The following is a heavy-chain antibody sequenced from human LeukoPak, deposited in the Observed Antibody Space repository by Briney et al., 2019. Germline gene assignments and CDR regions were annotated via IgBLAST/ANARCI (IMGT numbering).Heavy chain of an antibody. CDR2: ISGSGGST. CDR1: RFIFSNYY. Sequence: GGSLKLSCAASRFIFSNYYMSWIRQAPGKGLEWVSAISGSGGSTYYADSVKGRFTISRDNSKNTLYLQMNSLRAEDTAVYYCAKVTTRTMVRGVPPSDYWGQGTLVTVSS. V-gene: IGHV3-23*01. D-gene: IGHD3-10*01. J-gene: IGHJ4*02. CDR3: AKVTTRTMVRGVPPSDY.